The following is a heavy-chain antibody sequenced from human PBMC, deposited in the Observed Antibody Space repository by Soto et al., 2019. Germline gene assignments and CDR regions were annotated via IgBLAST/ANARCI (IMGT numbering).Heavy chain of an antibody. CDR2: IIPIFGTA. V-gene: IGHV1-69*13. CDR3: ALGGGGNYLAYSAP. J-gene: IGHJ5*02. D-gene: IGHD2-15*01. CDR1: GGTFSSYA. Sequence: PSVKVSCKASGGTFSSYAISWVRQAPGQGLEWMGGIIPIFGTANYAQKFQGRVTITADESTSTAYMELSSLRSEDTAVYYCALGGGGNYLAYSAPWARGPLVPVSP.